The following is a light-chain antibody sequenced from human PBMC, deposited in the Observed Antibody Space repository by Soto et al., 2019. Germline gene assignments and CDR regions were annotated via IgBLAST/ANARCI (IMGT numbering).Light chain of an antibody. CDR2: EVS. CDR3: NSFTSSSTLM. Sequence: QSALNQPASVSGSPGQSITISCTGTSSDVGSYNYVSWYQHHPGKAPKLLIYEVSHRPSGISNRFSGSKSGNTASLTISGLQAEDEADYYCNSFTSSSTLMFGGGTKVTVL. V-gene: IGLV2-14*01. CDR1: SSDVGSYNY. J-gene: IGLJ3*02.